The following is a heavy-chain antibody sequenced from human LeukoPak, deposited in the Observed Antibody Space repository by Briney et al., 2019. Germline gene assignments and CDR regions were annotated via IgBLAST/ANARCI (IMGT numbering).Heavy chain of an antibody. Sequence: ASVKVSCKVSGYTLTELSMRWVRQAPGKGLEWMGGLDPEDGETIYAQKFQGRVTMTEDTSTDTAYMELSSLRSEDTAVYYCATGRLDCSSTSCSNYFDYWGQGTLVTVSS. CDR1: GYTLTELS. CDR3: ATGRLDCSSTSCSNYFDY. CDR2: LDPEDGET. J-gene: IGHJ4*02. D-gene: IGHD2-2*01. V-gene: IGHV1-24*01.